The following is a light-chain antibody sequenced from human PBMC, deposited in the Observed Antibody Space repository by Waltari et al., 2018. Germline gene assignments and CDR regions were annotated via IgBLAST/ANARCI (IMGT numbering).Light chain of an antibody. Sequence: EIVMTQSPATLSVSPGERASLSCRASQSVRSNLAWYQQKPGQAPRLLIYDASTRATGVPARFSGSGSGTEFTLTISSLQSEVFAVYYCQQYNSWPLTFGGGTKVEIK. V-gene: IGKV3-15*01. CDR2: DAS. J-gene: IGKJ4*01. CDR3: QQYNSWPLT. CDR1: QSVRSN.